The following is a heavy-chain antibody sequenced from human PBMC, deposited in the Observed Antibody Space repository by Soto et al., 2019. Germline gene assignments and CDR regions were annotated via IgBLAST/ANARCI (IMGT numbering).Heavy chain of an antibody. CDR1: GGSISSSSYY. Sequence: SETLSLTCTVSGGSISSSSYYWGWIRQPPGKGLEWIGSIYYSGSTYYNPSLKSRVTISVDTSKNQFSLKLSSVTAADTAVYYCARRVDYYYGMDVWGQGTTLTVSS. J-gene: IGHJ6*02. V-gene: IGHV4-39*01. CDR3: ARRVDYYYGMDV. CDR2: IYYSGST. D-gene: IGHD2-15*01.